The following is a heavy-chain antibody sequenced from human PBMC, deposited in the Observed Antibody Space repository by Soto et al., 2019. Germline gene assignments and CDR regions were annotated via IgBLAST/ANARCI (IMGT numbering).Heavy chain of an antibody. V-gene: IGHV4-30-4*01. CDR2: IDHLGST. Sequence: QVQLQESGPGLVKPSQTLSLTCTVSGGSIRSGDFYWSWIRQTPGKGLEWIRYIDHLGSTSYNPSLQSRVTVSVDMSKSQFSLNLSSVTSADTAVDYCARRYYYDSRGYYGFDYWGQGTLVTVSS. CDR3: ARRYYYDSRGYYGFDY. CDR1: GGSIRSGDFY. J-gene: IGHJ4*02. D-gene: IGHD3-22*01.